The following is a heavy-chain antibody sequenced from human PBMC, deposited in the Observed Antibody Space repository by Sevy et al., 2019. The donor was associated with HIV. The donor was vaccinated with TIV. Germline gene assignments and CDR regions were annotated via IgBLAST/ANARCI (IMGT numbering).Heavy chain of an antibody. D-gene: IGHD3-9*01. CDR3: ARGGYFDWLLSEHTYYGMDV. CDR2: ISYDGSNK. J-gene: IGHJ6*02. Sequence: GGYLRLSCAASGFTFSSYAMHWVRQAPGKGLEWVAVISYDGSNKYYADSVKGRFTISRDNSKNTLYLQMNSLRAEDTAVYYCARGGYFDWLLSEHTYYGMDVWGQGTTVIVSS. V-gene: IGHV3-30*04. CDR1: GFTFSSYA.